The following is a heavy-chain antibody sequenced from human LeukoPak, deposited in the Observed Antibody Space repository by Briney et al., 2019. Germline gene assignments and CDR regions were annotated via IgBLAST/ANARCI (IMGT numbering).Heavy chain of an antibody. CDR3: ARGGDIHLWINYYYYMDV. Sequence: ASVKVSCKASGYMFTSYYMHWVRQAPGQGLEWMGIINPSGGRTTYAQKFQGRVTLTRDMSTSTVYMELSSLRSEDTAVYYCARGGDIHLWINYYYYMDVWGKGTTVTVSS. CDR2: INPSGGRT. D-gene: IGHD5-18*01. V-gene: IGHV1-46*01. J-gene: IGHJ6*03. CDR1: GYMFTSYY.